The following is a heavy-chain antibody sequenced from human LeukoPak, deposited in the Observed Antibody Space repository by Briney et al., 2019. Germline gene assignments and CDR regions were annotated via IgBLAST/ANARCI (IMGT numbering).Heavy chain of an antibody. CDR2: IYYTGST. V-gene: IGHV4-59*01. Sequence: SETLSLTCTVSGGSISSYYWSWIRQPPGKGLEWIGYIYYTGSTNYNPSLKSRVTISVDTSKNQFSLKLSSVTAADTAVYYCARGGAFDIWGQGTMVTASS. J-gene: IGHJ3*02. CDR1: GGSISSYY. CDR3: ARGGAFDI.